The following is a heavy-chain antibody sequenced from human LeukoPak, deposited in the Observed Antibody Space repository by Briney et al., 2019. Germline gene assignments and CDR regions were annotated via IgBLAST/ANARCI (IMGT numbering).Heavy chain of an antibody. D-gene: IGHD2-15*01. CDR1: GDSISSDY. CDR2: IHYSGST. J-gene: IGHJ5*02. V-gene: IGHV4-59*01. CDR3: ARRYCRNNNCRFDP. Sequence: PQTLSLTCSVSGDSISSDYWSWIRLPPGKGLEWIGYIHYSGSTYYNPSLKSGVTISVDTSKNQFSLNLRSVTAADTAVYYCARRYCRNNNCRFDPWGQGTLVTVSS.